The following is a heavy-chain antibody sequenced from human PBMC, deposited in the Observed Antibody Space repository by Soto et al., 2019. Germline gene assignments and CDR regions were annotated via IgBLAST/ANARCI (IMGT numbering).Heavy chain of an antibody. J-gene: IGHJ6*02. V-gene: IGHV1-24*01. CDR2: FDPEDGET. CDR1: GYTLTELS. CDR3: ATLLDYYYGMDV. Sequence: ASVKVSCKVSGYTLTELSMHWVRQAPGKGLEWMGGFDPEDGETIYAQKFQGRVTMTEDTSTDTAYMELSSLRSEDTAVYYCATLLDYYYGMDVWGQGTTVTVSS.